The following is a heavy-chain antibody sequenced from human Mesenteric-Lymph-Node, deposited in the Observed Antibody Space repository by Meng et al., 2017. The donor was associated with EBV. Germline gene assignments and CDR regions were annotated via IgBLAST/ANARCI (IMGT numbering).Heavy chain of an antibody. Sequence: HRQLEEAGHGLVNPWETLSLPCIVAGGSINSGYYYWGWIRQPPGKGLEWIASIYYSGSSYYNPSLKSRVTISIDTSKNQFSLKLTSVTAADTAVYYCGYDFWAGHLRDSFDPWGQGTLVTVSS. CDR1: GGSINSGYYY. D-gene: IGHD3-3*01. J-gene: IGHJ5*02. CDR3: GYDFWAGHLRDSFDP. V-gene: IGHV4-39*01. CDR2: IYYSGSS.